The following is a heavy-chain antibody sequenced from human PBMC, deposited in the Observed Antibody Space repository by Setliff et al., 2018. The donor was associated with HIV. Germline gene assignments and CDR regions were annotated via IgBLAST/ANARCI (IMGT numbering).Heavy chain of an antibody. D-gene: IGHD3-10*01. CDR2: MNPNSGDT. Sequence: GASVKVSCKASGYTLTSYEINWVRQATGQGLEWMGWMNPNSGDTGYAQKFQGRVTMTRNTSISTAFMELSSLRSEDTAVYYCARGRSLVRGSGSPEYYYMDVWGQGALVTVSS. CDR1: GYTLTSYE. J-gene: IGHJ6*03. CDR3: ARGRSLVRGSGSPEYYYMDV. V-gene: IGHV1-8*02.